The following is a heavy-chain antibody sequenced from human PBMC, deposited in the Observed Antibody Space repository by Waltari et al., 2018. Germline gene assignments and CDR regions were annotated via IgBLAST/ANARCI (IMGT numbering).Heavy chain of an antibody. Sequence: QVQLVQSGAEVKQPGASVKVSCKASGYTFNAYALSWVRQDPGQGLEWMGWISAYNGYTNDAQKFHGRVTMTTDTSTNTAYIELKNLRSDDTAVYYCAREYNYFDFWGQGSLVTVSS. CDR2: ISAYNGYT. CDR3: AREYNYFDF. D-gene: IGHD1-20*01. CDR1: GYTFNAYA. J-gene: IGHJ4*02. V-gene: IGHV1-18*01.